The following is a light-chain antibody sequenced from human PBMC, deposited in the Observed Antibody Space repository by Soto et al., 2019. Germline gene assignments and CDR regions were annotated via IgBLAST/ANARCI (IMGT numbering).Light chain of an antibody. Sequence: EIVMTQSPVTLSVSPGDRVTLSCRASQSVSNAVAWYQQKYGQSPRLLIYAASTRATGVPDRFWGSGSGTDFTLTISSMQSEDFAIYYCQQYDLWGSFVGGTRVEI. CDR3: QQYDLWGS. V-gene: IGKV3-15*01. CDR2: AAS. CDR1: QSVSNA. J-gene: IGKJ4*01.